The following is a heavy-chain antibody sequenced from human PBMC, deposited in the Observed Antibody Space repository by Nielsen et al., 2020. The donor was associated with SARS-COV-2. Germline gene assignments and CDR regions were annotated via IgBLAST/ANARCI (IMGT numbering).Heavy chain of an antibody. J-gene: IGHJ3*02. Sequence: GESLKISCKGSGSSFTSYWIGWVRQMPGKGLEWMGIIYPGDSDTRYSPSFQGQVTISADKSISTAYLQWSSLKASDTAMYYCARQSVRQERWLQPTPGAFDIWGQGTMVTVSS. V-gene: IGHV5-51*01. CDR1: GSSFTSYW. CDR2: IYPGDSDT. D-gene: IGHD5-24*01. CDR3: ARQSVRQERWLQPTPGAFDI.